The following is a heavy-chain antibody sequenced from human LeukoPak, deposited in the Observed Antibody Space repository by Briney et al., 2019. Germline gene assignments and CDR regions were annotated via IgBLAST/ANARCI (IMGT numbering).Heavy chain of an antibody. CDR3: AKHGGSYGSELDY. D-gene: IGHD5-18*01. CDR2: ISTGGGST. Sequence: PGGSLRLSCAASGFTFSSYAMSWVRQAPGKGLEWVSTISTGGGSTYYAGSVKGRFTISRDNSKNTLYLQMNSLRAEDTAVYYCAKHGGSYGSELDYWGQGTLVTVSS. CDR1: GFTFSSYA. J-gene: IGHJ4*02. V-gene: IGHV3-23*01.